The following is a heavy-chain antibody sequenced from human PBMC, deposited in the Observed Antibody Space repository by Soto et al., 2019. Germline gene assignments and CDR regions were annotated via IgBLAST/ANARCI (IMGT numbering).Heavy chain of an antibody. CDR1: GGSFSGYY. CDR2: INHSGST. J-gene: IGHJ5*02. D-gene: IGHD3-3*01. Sequence: SETLSLTCAVYGGSFSGYYWSWIRQPPGKGLEWIGEINHSGSTNYNPSLKSRVTISVDTFKNQFSLKLSSVTAADTAVYYCARGSSTIFGVVILGWFDPWGQGTLVT. CDR3: ARGSSTIFGVVILGWFDP. V-gene: IGHV4-34*01.